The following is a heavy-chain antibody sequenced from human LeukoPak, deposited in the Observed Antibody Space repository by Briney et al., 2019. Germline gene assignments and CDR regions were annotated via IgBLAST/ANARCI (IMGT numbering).Heavy chain of an antibody. CDR3: ARDSLHYDFWSGYYWGGYYYYGMDV. Sequence: SVKVSCKASGGTFSSYAISWVRQAPGQGLEWMGGIIPIFGTANYAQKFQGGVTITADESTSTAYMELSSLRSEDTAVYYCARDSLHYDFWSGYYWGGYYYYGMDVWGQGTTVTVSS. CDR2: IIPIFGTA. CDR1: GGTFSSYA. D-gene: IGHD3-3*01. V-gene: IGHV1-69*13. J-gene: IGHJ6*02.